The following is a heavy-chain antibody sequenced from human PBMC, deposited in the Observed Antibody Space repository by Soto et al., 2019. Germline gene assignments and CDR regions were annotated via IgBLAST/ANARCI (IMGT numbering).Heavy chain of an antibody. J-gene: IGHJ6*03. Sequence: GGSLRLSCAASGFTFSSYAMSWVRQAPGKGLEWVSAISGSGGSTYYADSVKGRFTISRDNSKNTLYLQMNSLRAEDTAVYYCAKDIHNPYYDFWSGYYRRTTESDYYYYMDVWGKGTTVTVSS. D-gene: IGHD3-3*01. CDR2: ISGSGGST. CDR1: GFTFSSYA. V-gene: IGHV3-23*01. CDR3: AKDIHNPYYDFWSGYYRRTTESDYYYYMDV.